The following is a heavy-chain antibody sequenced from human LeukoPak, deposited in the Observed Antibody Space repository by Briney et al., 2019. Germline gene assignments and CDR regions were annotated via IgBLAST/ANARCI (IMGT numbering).Heavy chain of an antibody. D-gene: IGHD3-22*01. CDR2: IFPSGGEI. CDR1: GFTFSTFA. J-gene: IGHJ4*02. CDR3: ARVESSDNSAYRPCDY. V-gene: IGHV3-23*01. Sequence: QPGGSLRLSCAASGFTFSTFAMIWVRQPPGKGLEWVSSIFPSGGEIHYADSVRGRFTISRDNSKSTLSLQMNSLRAEDTAVYYCARVESSDNSAYRPCDYWGQGTLVTVSS.